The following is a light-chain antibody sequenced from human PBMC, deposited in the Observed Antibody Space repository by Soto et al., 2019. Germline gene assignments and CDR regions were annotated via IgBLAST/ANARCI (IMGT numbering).Light chain of an antibody. CDR1: SGNVGAYNY. V-gene: IGLV2-14*01. J-gene: IGLJ2*01. Sequence: QCALTQPASVSGSPGQSITISCTGTSGNVGAYNYVSWYQQHPGKAPKLMIYDVTTRPSGVSNRFSGSKSGNTASLTISGLQAEDEADYYCSSYTGSSTSLFGGGTKLTVL. CDR2: DVT. CDR3: SSYTGSSTSL.